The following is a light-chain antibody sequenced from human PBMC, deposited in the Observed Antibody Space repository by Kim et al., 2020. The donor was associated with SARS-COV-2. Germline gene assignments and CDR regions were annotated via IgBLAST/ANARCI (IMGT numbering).Light chain of an antibody. CDR1: KKNVGNYG. CDR3: ASWDSSLNAWV. Sequence: RQTATLARTGAKKNVGNYGAAWLQQLQGHPPTLLSYTTNNRPSAISERFSASRSGNTASLTISGLQPDDEADYYCASWDSSLNAWVFGGGTQLTVL. J-gene: IGLJ3*02. V-gene: IGLV10-54*04. CDR2: TTN.